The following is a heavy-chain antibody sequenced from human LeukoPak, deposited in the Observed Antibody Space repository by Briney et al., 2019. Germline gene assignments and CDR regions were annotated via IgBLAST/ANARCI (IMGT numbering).Heavy chain of an antibody. CDR3: AKEFPSSSLLTIQH. CDR2: ISGGGDST. CDR1: GFTFSSYA. V-gene: IGHV3-23*01. D-gene: IGHD2-2*01. Sequence: PGGSLRLSCAAPGFTFSSYAMSWVRQAPGKGLGWVSAISGGGDSTYYADSVKGRFTISRDNSKNTLYLQMNSPRAEDMAMYYCAKEFPSSSLLTIQHWGQGTLVTVSS. J-gene: IGHJ1*01.